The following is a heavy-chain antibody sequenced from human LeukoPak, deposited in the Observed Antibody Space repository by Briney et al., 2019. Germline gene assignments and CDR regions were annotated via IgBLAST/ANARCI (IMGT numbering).Heavy chain of an antibody. CDR1: GGSFSGYY. CDR3: ARGFPLYYDFWSGYRGTTKYYYGMDV. Sequence: PSETLSLTCAVYGGSFSGYYWSWIRQPPGKGLEWIGEINHSGSTNYNPSLKRRVTISVDTSKNQFSLKLSSVTAADTAVYYCARGFPLYYDFWSGYRGTTKYYYGMDVWGQGTTVTVSS. J-gene: IGHJ6*02. V-gene: IGHV4-34*01. CDR2: INHSGST. D-gene: IGHD3-3*01.